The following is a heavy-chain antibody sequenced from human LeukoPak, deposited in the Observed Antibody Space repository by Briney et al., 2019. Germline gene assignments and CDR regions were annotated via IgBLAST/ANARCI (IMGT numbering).Heavy chain of an antibody. CDR3: ARVSQSESN. J-gene: IGHJ4*02. CDR2: INGYSGDT. CDR1: GYTFTSYG. D-gene: IGHD3-3*01. Sequence: GASVKVSCKASGYTFTSYGISWVRQAPGQGFEWVGWINGYSGDTKYSERLQGRVTITTETSTKTAYMELRSLRSDDTAVYYCARVSQSESNWGQGTLVTVSP. V-gene: IGHV1-18*01.